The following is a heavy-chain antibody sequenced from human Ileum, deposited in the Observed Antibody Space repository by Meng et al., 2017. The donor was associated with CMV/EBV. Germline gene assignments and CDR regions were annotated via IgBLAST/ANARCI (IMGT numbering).Heavy chain of an antibody. CDR1: GFTFANYE. CDR3: AREGAGGSFDY. V-gene: IGHV3-48*03. CDR2: ISTSGSTI. J-gene: IGHJ4*02. Sequence: GGSLRLSCTASGFTFANYEMNWVRQAPGKGLEWIAYISTSGSTIYYADSVKGRFIISRDDAENSVYLQMNSLTDEDTALYYCAREGAGGSFDYWGRGTLVTVSS. D-gene: IGHD1-26*01.